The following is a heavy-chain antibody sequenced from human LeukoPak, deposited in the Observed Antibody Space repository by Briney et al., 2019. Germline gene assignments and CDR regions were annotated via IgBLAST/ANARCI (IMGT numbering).Heavy chain of an antibody. CDR1: GFTFSNYW. D-gene: IGHD3-16*01. Sequence: GGSLRLSCAASGFTFSNYWMHWVRQAPGKGLEWVANIKQDGGEKYYVDSVKGRFTISRDNAKNSLYLQMSNLRAEDTAVYFCARGGGLDVWGQGATVTVSS. CDR3: ARGGGLDV. CDR2: IKQDGGEK. J-gene: IGHJ6*02. V-gene: IGHV3-7*03.